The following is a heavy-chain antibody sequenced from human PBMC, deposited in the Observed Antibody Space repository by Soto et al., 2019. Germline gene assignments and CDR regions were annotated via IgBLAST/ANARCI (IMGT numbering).Heavy chain of an antibody. D-gene: IGHD2-2*02. CDR2: IIPILGIA. CDR3: AKGTTVVPAAIGYYYYGMDV. CDR1: GGTFSSYT. V-gene: IGHV1-69*02. J-gene: IGHJ6*02. Sequence: QVQLVQSGAEVKKPGSSVKVSCKASGGTFSSYTISWVRQAPGQGLEWMGRIIPILGIANYEQKFQGRGTITRDKSTSTAYMELSSLRSEDTAVYYCAKGTTVVPAAIGYYYYGMDVWGQGTTVTVSS.